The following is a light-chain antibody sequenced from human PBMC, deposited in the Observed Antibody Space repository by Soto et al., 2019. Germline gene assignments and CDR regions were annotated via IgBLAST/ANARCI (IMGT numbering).Light chain of an antibody. V-gene: IGLV1-40*01. Sequence: QSVLTQPPSVSGAPGQRVTISCTGSRSNIGARSDVHWYQQLPGTAPKLLIYANTNRPSGVPDRFSGSRSGTSASLAITGLQAEDEADYYCQSFDSSLRVFGGGTQLTVL. J-gene: IGLJ3*02. CDR2: ANT. CDR3: QSFDSSLRV. CDR1: RSNIGARSD.